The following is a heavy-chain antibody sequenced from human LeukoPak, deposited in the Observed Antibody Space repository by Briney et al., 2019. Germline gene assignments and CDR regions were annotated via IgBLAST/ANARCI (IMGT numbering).Heavy chain of an antibody. Sequence: ASVKVSCKASVYTFTSYDINWVRQATGQGLEWMGWMNPNSGNTGYAQKFQGRVTITRNTSISTAYMELSSLRSEDTAVYYCARSKWLEAFDIWGQGTMVTVSS. CDR2: MNPNSGNT. CDR1: VYTFTSYD. J-gene: IGHJ3*02. D-gene: IGHD6-19*01. CDR3: ARSKWLEAFDI. V-gene: IGHV1-8*01.